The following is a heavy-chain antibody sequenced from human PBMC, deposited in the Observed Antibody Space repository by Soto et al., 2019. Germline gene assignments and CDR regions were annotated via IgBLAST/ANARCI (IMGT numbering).Heavy chain of an antibody. CDR1: GVSISSYF. Sequence: SETLSLTCPVSGVSISSYFWNWIRQAPGKGLEWIGYIHKSGTTNYSPSLKSRVTISVDTSKSQFSLRLSSVTAADTAVYYCALGYSNAHGGFDYWGQGALVTVSS. CDR3: ALGYSNAHGGFDY. D-gene: IGHD5-18*01. J-gene: IGHJ4*02. CDR2: IHKSGTT. V-gene: IGHV4-59*08.